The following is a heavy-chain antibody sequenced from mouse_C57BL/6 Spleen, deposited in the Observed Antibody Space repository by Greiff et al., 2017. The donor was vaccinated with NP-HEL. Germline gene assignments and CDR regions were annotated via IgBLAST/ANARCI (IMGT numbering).Heavy chain of an antibody. Sequence: QVQLQQPGAELVKPGASVKMSCKASGYTFTSYWITWVKQRPGQGLEWIGDIYPGSGSTNYNEKFKSKATLTVDKSSSTAYMQLSSLTSEDSAVYYWARVPRLAYYFVHWGQGTTRTVSS. D-gene: IGHD2-10*02. CDR1: GYTFTSYW. CDR2: IYPGSGST. V-gene: IGHV1-55*01. CDR3: ARVPRLAYYFVH. J-gene: IGHJ2*01.